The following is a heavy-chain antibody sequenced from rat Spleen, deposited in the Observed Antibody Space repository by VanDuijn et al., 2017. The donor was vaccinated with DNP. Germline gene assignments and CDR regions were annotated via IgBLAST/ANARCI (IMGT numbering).Heavy chain of an antibody. V-gene: IGHV5-25*01. CDR1: GFTFSNYD. Sequence: EVQLVESGGGLVQPGRSLKLSCAASGFTFSNYDMAWVRQAPTKGLEWVASISSSGISTFYRDSVKGRFTVSKDNAKSTLSLQMGSLRSEDTATYYCARQHYWGQGVMVTVSS. CDR2: ISSSGIST. CDR3: ARQHY. J-gene: IGHJ2*01.